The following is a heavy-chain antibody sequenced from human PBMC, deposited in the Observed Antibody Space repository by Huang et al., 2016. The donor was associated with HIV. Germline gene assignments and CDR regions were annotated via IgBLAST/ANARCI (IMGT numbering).Heavy chain of an antibody. CDR1: GGSFSGHY. CDR3: ARMFKYDSGGYWGNDAFDI. Sequence: QVQLQQWGAELLKPSETLSLTCAVSGGSFSGHYWTWIRQPPGRGLEWIVEISDRGSNTYNPSPKSRVTISGDTTQSQLFLKWNSVTAADKAIYYCARMFKYDSGGYWGNDAFDIWGQGTMVTVSS. D-gene: IGHD3-22*01. CDR2: ISDRGSN. V-gene: IGHV4-34*02. J-gene: IGHJ3*02.